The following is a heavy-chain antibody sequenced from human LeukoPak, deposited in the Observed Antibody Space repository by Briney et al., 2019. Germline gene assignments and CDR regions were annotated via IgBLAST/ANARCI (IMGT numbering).Heavy chain of an antibody. J-gene: IGHJ4*02. CDR2: ISAYNGNT. Sequence: GASVKASCKASGYTFTSYGISWVRQAPGQGLEWMGWISAYNGNTNYAQKLQGRVTMTTDTSTSTAYMELRSLRSDDTAVYYCARGPSSLYSSGWYGGNFDYWGQGTLVTVSS. D-gene: IGHD6-19*01. V-gene: IGHV1-18*01. CDR3: ARGPSSLYSSGWYGGNFDY. CDR1: GYTFTSYG.